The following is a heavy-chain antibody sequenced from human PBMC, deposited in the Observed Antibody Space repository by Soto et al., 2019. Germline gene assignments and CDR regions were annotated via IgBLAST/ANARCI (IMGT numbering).Heavy chain of an antibody. D-gene: IGHD1-1*01. V-gene: IGHV3-23*01. CDR3: ARQTRNIDY. CDR1: GFTFDDYA. J-gene: IGHJ4*02. Sequence: GGSLRLSCAASGFTFDDYAMHWVRQAPGKGLEWVSVISGTGDSTYYADSVKGRFTISRDNSKNTLYLQMNSLRVEDTAVYFCARQTRNIDYWGQGTLVTVSS. CDR2: ISGTGDST.